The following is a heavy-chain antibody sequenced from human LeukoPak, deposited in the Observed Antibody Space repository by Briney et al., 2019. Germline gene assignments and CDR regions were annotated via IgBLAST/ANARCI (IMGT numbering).Heavy chain of an antibody. V-gene: IGHV1-69*02. J-gene: IGHJ3*02. D-gene: IGHD3-22*01. Sequence: SVKVSCKASGGTFSSYTISWVRQAPGQGLEWMGRIIPILGIANYAQKFQGRVTITADKSTSTAYMELSSLRSEDTAVYYCARVGFDYYDSSGYSAFDIWGQGTMVTVSS. CDR1: GGTFSSYT. CDR3: ARVGFDYYDSSGYSAFDI. CDR2: IIPILGIA.